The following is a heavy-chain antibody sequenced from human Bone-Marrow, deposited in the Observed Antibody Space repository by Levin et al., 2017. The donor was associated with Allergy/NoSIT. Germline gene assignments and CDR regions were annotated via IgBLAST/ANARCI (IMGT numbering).Heavy chain of an antibody. CDR1: GYTFTSYD. J-gene: IGHJ6*03. CDR3: ARGSGYSSGWYGNYYYYMDV. CDR2: MNPNSGNT. V-gene: IGHV1-8*01. D-gene: IGHD6-19*01. Sequence: ASVKVSCKASGYTFTSYDINWVRQATGQGLEWMGWMNPNSGNTGYAQKFQGRVTMTRNTSISTAYMELSSLRSEDTAVYYCARGSGYSSGWYGNYYYYMDVWGKGTTVTVSS.